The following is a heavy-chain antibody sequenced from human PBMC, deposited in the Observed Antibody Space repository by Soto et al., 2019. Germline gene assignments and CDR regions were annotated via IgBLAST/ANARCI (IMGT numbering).Heavy chain of an antibody. V-gene: IGHV3-23*01. D-gene: IGHD2-2*03. CDR2: ISGSGGST. J-gene: IGHJ6*02. CDR1: GFTFSSYA. CDR3: AKDGYCSSTSCYADYYYGMDV. Sequence: EVQLLESGGGLVQPGGSPRLSCAASGFTFSSYAMSWVRQAPGKGLEWVSAISGSGGSTYYADSVKGRFTISRDNSKNTLYLQMNSLRAEDTAVYYCAKDGYCSSTSCYADYYYGMDVWGQGTTVTVSS.